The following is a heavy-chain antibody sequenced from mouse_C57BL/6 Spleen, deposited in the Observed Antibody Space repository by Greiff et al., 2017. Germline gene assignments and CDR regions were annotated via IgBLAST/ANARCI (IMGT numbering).Heavy chain of an antibody. CDR3: ARGPNWDVGFAY. CDR2: ISDGGSYT. D-gene: IGHD4-1*01. CDR1: GFTFSSYA. J-gene: IGHJ3*01. V-gene: IGHV5-4*01. Sequence: VESGGGLVKPGGSLKLSCAASGFTFSSYAMSWVRQTPEKRLEWVATISDGGSYTYYPDNVKGRFTISRDNAKNNLYLQRSHLKSEDTAMYYWARGPNWDVGFAYWGQGTLVTVSA.